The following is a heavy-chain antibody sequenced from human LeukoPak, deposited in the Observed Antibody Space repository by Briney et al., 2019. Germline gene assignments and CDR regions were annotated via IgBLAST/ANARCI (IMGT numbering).Heavy chain of an antibody. CDR2: DGETT. J-gene: IGHJ4*02. CDR3: TTDLGITLIRGVIVY. V-gene: IGHV3-15*01. D-gene: IGHD3-10*01. Sequence: DGETTDYAAPLKGRFTMSRDDAEATLYLQINSLTTEDTAVYYCTTDLGITLIRGVIVYWGQGTLVTVSS.